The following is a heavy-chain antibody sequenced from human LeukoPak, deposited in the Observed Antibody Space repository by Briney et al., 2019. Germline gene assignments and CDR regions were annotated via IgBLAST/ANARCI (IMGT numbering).Heavy chain of an antibody. V-gene: IGHV4-30-4*01. CDR3: ARGLRLSWSLTDY. CDR2: IYYSGST. Sequence: SETLSLTCTVSGGSISNGDYHWSWIRQPPGKGLEWIGYIYYSGSTYYNPSLKSRATISVDTSKNQFSLKLSSVTAADTAVYYCARGLRLSWSLTDYWGQGTLVTVSS. CDR1: GGSISNGDYH. D-gene: IGHD4/OR15-4a*01. J-gene: IGHJ4*02.